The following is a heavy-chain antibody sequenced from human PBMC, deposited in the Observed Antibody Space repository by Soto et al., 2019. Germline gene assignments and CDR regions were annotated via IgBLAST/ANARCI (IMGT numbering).Heavy chain of an antibody. J-gene: IGHJ4*02. CDR2: ISESGST. CDR1: GQSFSGHS. D-gene: IGHD1-1*01. V-gene: IGHV4-34*01. Sequence: QVQLQKWGAGLVKPSETLSLSCAVYGQSFSGHSWAWIRQPPGKGLEWIGEISESGSTYYNPSLKSRVTISTDTSKNQFSLKLNSVTAADTAAYFCARGSGIVALPGELEDVNYDFWGQGTLVNVSS. CDR3: ARGSGIVALPGELEDVNYDF.